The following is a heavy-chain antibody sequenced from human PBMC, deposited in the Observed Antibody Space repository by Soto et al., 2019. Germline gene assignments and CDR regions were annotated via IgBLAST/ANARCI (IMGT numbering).Heavy chain of an antibody. CDR2: IINSGVTT. Sequence: EVQVLESGGGLVQPGGSLRVSCIASGFIFSDYAMTWVRQAPGKGLEWVSSIINSGVTTHYADSVKGRFTISRDNSKNTVYLQMASLRAEDTGIYYCAKGGGLYYSGWYPEYWGQGTLVTVSS. D-gene: IGHD6-19*01. CDR3: AKGGGLYYSGWYPEY. V-gene: IGHV3-23*01. CDR1: GFIFSDYA. J-gene: IGHJ4*02.